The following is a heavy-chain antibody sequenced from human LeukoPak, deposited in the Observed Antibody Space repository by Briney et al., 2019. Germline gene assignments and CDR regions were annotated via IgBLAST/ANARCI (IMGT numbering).Heavy chain of an antibody. Sequence: ASVKVSCKASGYTFTGYYMHWVRQAPGQGLEWMGWINPNSGGTNYAQQFQGRVTMTRDPSISTAYMELSRLRSDDTAVYYCARDGWGWWLPTAWGQGTLVTVSS. V-gene: IGHV1-2*02. CDR2: INPNSGGT. J-gene: IGHJ5*02. D-gene: IGHD2-15*01. CDR1: GYTFTGYY. CDR3: ARDGWGWWLPTA.